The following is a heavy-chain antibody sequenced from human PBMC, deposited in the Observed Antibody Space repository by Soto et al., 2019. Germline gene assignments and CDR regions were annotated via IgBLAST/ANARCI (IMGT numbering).Heavy chain of an antibody. CDR2: IYSDGGT. CDR1: GFTVSSNC. Sequence: EVQLVVSGGALIQPGGSLRLSCAASGFTVSSNCMTWVRQDPEKGLEWVSIIYSDGGTYYADSVKGRFTISRDHSKNTLYLQMNSLRAEDTAMYYCARATQQWLVNYWGQGTLVTVSS. J-gene: IGHJ4*02. CDR3: ARATQQWLVNY. D-gene: IGHD6-19*01. V-gene: IGHV3-53*01.